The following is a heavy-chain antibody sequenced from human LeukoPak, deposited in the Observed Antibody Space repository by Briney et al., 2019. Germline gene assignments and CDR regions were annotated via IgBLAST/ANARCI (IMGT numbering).Heavy chain of an antibody. CDR2: IIPVFGTA. CDR3: ARDDYDSRGGAFDI. D-gene: IGHD3-22*01. Sequence: SVKVSCKASGGTFSSYAISWVRQAPGQGLEWMGGIIPVFGTANCAQKFQGRVTIAADESTSTAYMELSSLRSEDTAVYYCARDDYDSRGGAFDIWGQGTMVTVSS. CDR1: GGTFSSYA. V-gene: IGHV1-69*13. J-gene: IGHJ3*02.